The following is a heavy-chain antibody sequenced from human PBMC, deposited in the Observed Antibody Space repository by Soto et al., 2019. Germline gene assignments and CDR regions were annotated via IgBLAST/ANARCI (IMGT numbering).Heavy chain of an antibody. J-gene: IGHJ4*02. V-gene: IGHV3-53*01. CDR2: IYSGGST. CDR1: GFSVTANY. Sequence: EVQVVESGGGLIQPGGSLRLSCEVSGFSVTANYMSWVRQAPEKGLEWVSVIYSGGSTYYVYSVKGRFSISRDISKNTLYLPMNSLRAEDTAVYYCHGYGYWGQGTLVTVSS. D-gene: IGHD5-12*01. CDR3: HGYGY.